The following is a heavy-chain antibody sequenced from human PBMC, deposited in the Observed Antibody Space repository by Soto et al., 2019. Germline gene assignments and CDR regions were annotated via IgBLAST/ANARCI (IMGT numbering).Heavy chain of an antibody. CDR2: IIPIFGTA. CDR1: GGTVSSYA. J-gene: IGHJ4*02. V-gene: IGHV1-69*13. Sequence: SVKVSCKASGGTVSSYAIGWVRQAPGQGLEWMGGIIPIFGTANYAQKFQGRVTITADESTSTAYMELSSLRSEDTAVYYCARTYYYDSSGYSNFDYWGQGTLVTVSS. CDR3: ARTYYYDSSGYSNFDY. D-gene: IGHD3-22*01.